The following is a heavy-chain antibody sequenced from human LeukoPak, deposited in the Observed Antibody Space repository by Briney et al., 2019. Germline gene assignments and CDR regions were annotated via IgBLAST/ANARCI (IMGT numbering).Heavy chain of an antibody. J-gene: IGHJ4*02. CDR2: ISWNSGSI. CDR1: GFTFDDYA. V-gene: IGHV3-9*03. D-gene: IGHD1-1*01. Sequence: GRSVRLSCAASGFTFDDYAMHWVRQAPGKGLEWVSGISWNSGSIGYADSVKGRFTISRDNAKNSLYLQMNSLRAEDMALYYCAKAPGEDWNDVPLDYWGQGTLVTVTS. CDR3: AKAPGEDWNDVPLDY.